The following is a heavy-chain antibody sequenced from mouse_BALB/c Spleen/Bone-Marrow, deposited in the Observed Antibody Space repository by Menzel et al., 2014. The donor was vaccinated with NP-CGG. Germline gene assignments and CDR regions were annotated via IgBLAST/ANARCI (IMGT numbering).Heavy chain of an antibody. CDR2: INPSSGGT. V-gene: IGHV1S81*02. J-gene: IGHJ3*01. CDR3: TREGDSPFAY. CDR1: GYTFTSYY. Sequence: VQLQESGAELVKPGASVKLSCKASGYTFTSYYMYWVKQRPGQGLEWIGEINPSSGGTNFNEKFKSKATLTADKSSSTAYMQLSSLTSEDSAVYYCTREGDSPFAYWGQGTLVTVSA. D-gene: IGHD2-13*01.